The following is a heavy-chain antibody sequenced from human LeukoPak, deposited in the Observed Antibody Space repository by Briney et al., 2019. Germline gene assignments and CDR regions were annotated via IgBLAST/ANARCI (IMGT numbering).Heavy chain of an antibody. D-gene: IGHD3-16*01. CDR2: IYHSGST. V-gene: IGHV4-38-2*02. CDR3: ARHMIDGSDY. J-gene: IGHJ4*02. CDR1: GYSISSGYY. Sequence: SETLSLTCTVSGYSISSGYYWGWIRQPPGKGLEWIGSIYHSGSTYYNPSLKSRVTISVDTSKNQFSLKLSSVTAADTAVYYCARHMIDGSDYWGQGTLVTVSS.